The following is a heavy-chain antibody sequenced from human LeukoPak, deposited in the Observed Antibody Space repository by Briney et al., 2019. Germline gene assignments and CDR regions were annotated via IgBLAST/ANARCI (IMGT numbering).Heavy chain of an antibody. V-gene: IGHV3-66*01. CDR1: GFTVSSNY. Sequence: GGSLRLSCAASGFTVSSNYMSWVRQAPGKGLEWDSVIYSGGSTYYADSVKGRFTISRDNSKNTLYLQMNSLRAEDTAVYYCARVLPYSSGWYSYAFDIWGQGTMVTVSS. D-gene: IGHD6-19*01. CDR2: IYSGGST. CDR3: ARVLPYSSGWYSYAFDI. J-gene: IGHJ3*02.